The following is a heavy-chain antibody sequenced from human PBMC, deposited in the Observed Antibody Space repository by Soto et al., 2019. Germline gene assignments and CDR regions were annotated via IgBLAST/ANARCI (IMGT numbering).Heavy chain of an antibody. CDR3: ARDRDYYGSGSYFYY. J-gene: IGHJ4*02. V-gene: IGHV3-30-3*01. CDR2: ISYDGSNK. D-gene: IGHD3-10*01. CDR1: GLTFSSYA. Sequence: QVQLVESGGGVVQPGRSLRLSCAASGLTFSSYAMHWVRQAPGKGLEWVAVISYDGSNKYHADSVKGRFTISRDNSKNTLYLQMNSLRAEDTAVYYCARDRDYYGSGSYFYYWGQGTLVTVSS.